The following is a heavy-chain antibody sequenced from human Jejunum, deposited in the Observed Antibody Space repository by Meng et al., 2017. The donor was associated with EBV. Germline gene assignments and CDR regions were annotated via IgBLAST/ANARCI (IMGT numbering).Heavy chain of an antibody. CDR1: GDSASSNSVA. CDR3: VRAGHRNWLDP. CDR2: TYYWSKWYN. D-gene: IGHD1-14*01. V-gene: IGHV6-1*01. J-gene: IGHJ5*02. Sequence: VQRQQSVPGLVNPSHTSSLTVSIYGDSASSNSVAWNWIRQSPSRGLEWLGWTYYWSKWYNEYAVPVQGRITINPDTSKNQFSLQLNSVTPEDTAVYYWVRAGHRNWLDPWGQGTLVTVSS.